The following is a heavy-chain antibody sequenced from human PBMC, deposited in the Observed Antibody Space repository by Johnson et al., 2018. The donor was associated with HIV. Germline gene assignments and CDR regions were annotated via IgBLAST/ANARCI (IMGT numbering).Heavy chain of an antibody. J-gene: IGHJ3*02. D-gene: IGHD5-24*01. CDR3: ARACRDGYTCDVYDI. Sequence: WVCQAPGKGLEWVAFIRHDGGEKYYADSVKGRFTISRDNSKNTLYLQMGSLRAEDMAVYYCARACRDGYTCDVYDIWGQGTMLTVSS. V-gene: IGHV3-30*02. CDR2: IRHDGGEK.